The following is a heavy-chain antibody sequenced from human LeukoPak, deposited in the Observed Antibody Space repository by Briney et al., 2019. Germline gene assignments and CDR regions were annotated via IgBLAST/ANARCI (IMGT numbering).Heavy chain of an antibody. D-gene: IGHD1-1*01. Sequence: GGSLRLSRAASGFTFSDYDMHWVRQATGKGLEWVSAIGTAGDTYYTGSVKGRFTISRENAKNSLYLQMNSLRAGDTAVYYCARVAKERVGGVYYFDYWGQGTLVTVSS. CDR1: GFTFSDYD. J-gene: IGHJ4*02. CDR3: ARVAKERVGGVYYFDY. CDR2: IGTAGDT. V-gene: IGHV3-13*01.